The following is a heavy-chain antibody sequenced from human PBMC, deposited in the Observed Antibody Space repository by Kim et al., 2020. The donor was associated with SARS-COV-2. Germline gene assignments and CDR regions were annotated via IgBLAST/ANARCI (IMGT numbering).Heavy chain of an antibody. J-gene: IGHJ5*02. CDR3: AGGVGFDP. D-gene: IGHD2-15*01. CDR2: YSGST. V-gene: IGHV4-59*09. Sequence: YSGSTHYNPTLKSRVTRSVDTSKKQLSLKLSSVTAADTAVYYCAGGVGFDPWGQGTLVTVSS.